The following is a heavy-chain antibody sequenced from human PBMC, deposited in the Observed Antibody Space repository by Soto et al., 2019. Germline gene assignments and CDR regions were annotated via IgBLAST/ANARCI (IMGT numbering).Heavy chain of an antibody. Sequence: PGESLKISCKGSGYSFTSYWIGWVRQMPGKGLEWMGIIYPGDSDTRYSPSFQGQVTISADKSISTAYLQWSSLKASDTAMYYCARPRSISRNYYGMDVWGQGTTVTVSS. J-gene: IGHJ6*02. CDR3: ARPRSISRNYYGMDV. V-gene: IGHV5-51*01. CDR2: IYPGDSDT. CDR1: GYSFTSYW. D-gene: IGHD1-26*01.